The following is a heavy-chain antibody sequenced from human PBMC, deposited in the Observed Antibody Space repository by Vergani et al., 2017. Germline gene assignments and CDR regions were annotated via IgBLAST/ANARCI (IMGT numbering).Heavy chain of an antibody. Sequence: QVQLVQSGAEVKKPGSSVKVSCKASGGTFSSYAISWVRQAPGQGLEWMGGIIPIFVTANYAQKFQGRVTVTADESKSTDYMELSSLRSEDTAVYYCARARLPLYSYYYYYYYMDVWGKGTTVTVSS. D-gene: IGHD2-21*01. J-gene: IGHJ6*03. CDR1: GGTFSSYA. V-gene: IGHV1-69*01. CDR3: ARARLPLYSYYYYYYYMDV. CDR2: IIPIFVTA.